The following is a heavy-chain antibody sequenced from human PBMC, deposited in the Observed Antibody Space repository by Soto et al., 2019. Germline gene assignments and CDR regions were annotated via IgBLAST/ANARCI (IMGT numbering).Heavy chain of an antibody. D-gene: IGHD3-16*01. CDR2: IYWDDDK. Sequence: QITLKESGPTLVKPTQTLTLTCTFSGFSLSTSGVGVGWIRQPPGKALEWLALIYWDDDKRYSPSLKSRLTNTKDTSQNQVVLTKTNLDPGDTTTLYCAHRRRGSYFGYWGQGTLVTVSS. J-gene: IGHJ4*02. V-gene: IGHV2-5*02. CDR3: AHRRRGSYFGY. CDR1: GFSLSTSGVG.